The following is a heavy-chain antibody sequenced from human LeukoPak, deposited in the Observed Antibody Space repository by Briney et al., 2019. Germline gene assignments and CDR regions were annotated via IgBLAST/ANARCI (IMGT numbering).Heavy chain of an antibody. J-gene: IGHJ4*02. CDR1: GFTFSSQN. V-gene: IGHV3-21*01. Sequence: GGSLRLSCAASGFTFSSQNMNWARQAPWKGLEWVAYISTSGDSTKYADSVEGRFTISRDNVENSLYLLMNSLRVDDTAVYYCVRNGWLDYWGQGIVVTVSS. D-gene: IGHD6-19*01. CDR2: ISTSGDST. CDR3: VRNGWLDY.